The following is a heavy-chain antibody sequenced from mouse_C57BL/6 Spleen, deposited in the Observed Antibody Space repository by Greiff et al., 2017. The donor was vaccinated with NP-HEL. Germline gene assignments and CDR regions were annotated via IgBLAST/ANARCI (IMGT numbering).Heavy chain of an antibody. J-gene: IGHJ3*01. V-gene: IGHV1-52*01. D-gene: IGHD2-3*01. CDR2: IDPSDSET. CDR3: ARGSSLYDGYHSY. CDR1: GYTFTSYW. Sequence: QVQLKQPGAELVRPGSSVKLSCKASGYTFTSYWMHWVKQRPIQGLEWIGNIDPSDSETHYNQKFKDKATLTVDKSSSTAYMQLSSLTSEDSAGYYCARGSSLYDGYHSYWGQGTLVTVSA.